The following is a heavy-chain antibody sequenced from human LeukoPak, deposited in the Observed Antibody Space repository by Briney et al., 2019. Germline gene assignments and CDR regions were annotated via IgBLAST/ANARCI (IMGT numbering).Heavy chain of an antibody. CDR1: GGSISGYNYY. Sequence: SETLSLTCTVPGGSISGYNYYWGWIRQPPGKGLEWIGSSHYSGSTSYTPSLKSRVTISVDTSMNQFSLKLTSVTAADTAVYYCARVAAPTYYFYYYMDVWGKGTTVTVSS. J-gene: IGHJ6*03. CDR3: ARVAAPTYYFYYYMDV. D-gene: IGHD4-11*01. V-gene: IGHV4-39*07. CDR2: SHYSGST.